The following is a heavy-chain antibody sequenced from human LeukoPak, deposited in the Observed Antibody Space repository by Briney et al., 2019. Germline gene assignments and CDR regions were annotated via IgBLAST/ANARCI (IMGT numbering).Heavy chain of an antibody. J-gene: IGHJ4*02. CDR2: IYSGGST. D-gene: IGHD3-22*01. Sequence: GGSLRLSCAASGFTVSSNYMSWVRQAPGKGLEWVSVIYSGGSTYYADSVKGRFTISRDNSKNTLYLQMNSLRAEDTAVYYCARPYDSSGYYYYWGQGTLVTVSS. CDR1: GFTVSSNY. V-gene: IGHV3-53*01. CDR3: ARPYDSSGYYYY.